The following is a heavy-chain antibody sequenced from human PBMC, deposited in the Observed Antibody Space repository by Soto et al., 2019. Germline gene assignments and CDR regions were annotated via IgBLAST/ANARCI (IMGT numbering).Heavy chain of an antibody. D-gene: IGHD6-19*01. V-gene: IGHV4-59*02. CDR1: GGSATGHY. CDR3: ARVGSSGWSPDY. J-gene: IGHJ4*02. CDR2: IFYSGGT. Sequence: PSETLSLTCTVSGGSATGHYWTWIRQPPRKGLEWIGYIFYSGGTNYNPSLRSRVTISVDTSKNQFSLKLSSVTAADTAVYYCARVGSSGWSPDYWGPGTLVTVSS.